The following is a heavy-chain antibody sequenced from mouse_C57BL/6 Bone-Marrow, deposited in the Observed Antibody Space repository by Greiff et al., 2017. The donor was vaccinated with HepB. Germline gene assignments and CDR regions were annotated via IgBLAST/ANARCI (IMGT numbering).Heavy chain of an antibody. V-gene: IGHV1-69*01. CDR1: GYTFTSYW. D-gene: IGHD1-1*01. CDR2: IDPSDSYT. CDR3: ARVYYYGRYYYAMDY. J-gene: IGHJ4*01. Sequence: QVQLQQPGAELVMPGASVKLSCKASGYTFTSYWMHWVKQGPGQGLEWIGEIDPSDSYTNYNQNVKGKSTLTVDKSSSTAYMHLSSLTSEDSAVYYCARVYYYGRYYYAMDYWGQGTSVTVSS.